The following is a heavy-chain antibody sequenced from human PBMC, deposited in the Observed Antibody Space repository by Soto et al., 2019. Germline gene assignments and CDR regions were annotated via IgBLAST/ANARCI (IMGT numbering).Heavy chain of an antibody. D-gene: IGHD3-3*01. CDR2: IYYGGIT. V-gene: IGHV4-31*03. Sequence: SETLSLTCSVSGGSITSGGYYWNWNRQHPGKGLEGIGYIYYGGITYYNPSLKSRITISVDTSKNQFSLKLSSVTAADTAVYYCARLKYDFWSGYSAGGSWFDPWGQGTLVTVSS. CDR3: ARLKYDFWSGYSAGGSWFDP. J-gene: IGHJ5*02. CDR1: GGSITSGGYY.